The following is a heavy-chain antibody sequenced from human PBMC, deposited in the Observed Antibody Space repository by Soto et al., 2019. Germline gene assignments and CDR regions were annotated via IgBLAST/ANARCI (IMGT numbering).Heavy chain of an antibody. V-gene: IGHV3-64*01. J-gene: IGHJ6*02. D-gene: IGHD1-26*01. CDR1: GFTFSSYA. Sequence: GGSLRLSCAASGFTFSSYAMHWVRQAPGKGLEYVSAISSNGGSTYYANSVKGRFTISRDNSKNTLYLQMNSLRAEDKAVYYCARHEFGGTVGATYYYYYGMDVRGQGTTVTGS. CDR3: ARHEFGGTVGATYYYYYGMDV. CDR2: ISSNGGST.